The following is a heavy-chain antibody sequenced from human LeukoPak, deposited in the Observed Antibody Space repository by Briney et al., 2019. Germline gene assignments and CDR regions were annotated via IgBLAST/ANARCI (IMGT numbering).Heavy chain of an antibody. D-gene: IGHD1-26*01. CDR1: GFTVSSNY. V-gene: IGHV3-53*01. CDR2: IYSGGGT. Sequence: PGGSLRLSXAASGFTVSSNYMSWVRQALGKGLEWVSVIYSGGGTYYADSVKGRFTISRDNSKNTLDLQMNSLRAEDTAVYYCASGMTSGTYYGWLWGQGTLVTVSS. CDR3: ASGMTSGTYYGWL. J-gene: IGHJ4*02.